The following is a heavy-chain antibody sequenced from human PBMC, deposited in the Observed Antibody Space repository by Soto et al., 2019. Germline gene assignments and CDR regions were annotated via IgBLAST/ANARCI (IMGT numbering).Heavy chain of an antibody. Sequence: QITLKESGPPLVKPTQTLTLTCTFSGFSLSTSGVGVGWIRQPPGKALEWLALIYWNDDERYSPSLKSRLTITKDTTKNQLVLTMTNMDPVDTATSYCPHWQWDVLDYWGQGTLVTVSS. D-gene: IGHD1-26*01. CDR1: GFSLSTSGVG. CDR2: IYWNDDE. J-gene: IGHJ4*02. CDR3: PHWQWDVLDY. V-gene: IGHV2-5*01.